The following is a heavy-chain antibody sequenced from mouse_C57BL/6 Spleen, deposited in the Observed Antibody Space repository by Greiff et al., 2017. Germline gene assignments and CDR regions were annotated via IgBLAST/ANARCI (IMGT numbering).Heavy chain of an antibody. V-gene: IGHV1-81*01. CDR3: ARSYYYGSSLYARDY. CDR2: LYPRSGHT. D-gene: IGHD1-1*01. CDR1: GYTFTSYG. Sequence: VHLVASGAELARPGASVTLSCKASGYTFTSYGISWVKQRTGQGLEWIGELYPRSGHTYYNEKFKGKAPLTASQSSSPSYMELRSLTSEDSAFYCCARSYYYGSSLYARDYWGQGTSVTVSA. J-gene: IGHJ4*01.